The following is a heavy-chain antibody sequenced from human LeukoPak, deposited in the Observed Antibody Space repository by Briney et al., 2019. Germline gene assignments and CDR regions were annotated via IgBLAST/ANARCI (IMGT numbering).Heavy chain of an antibody. D-gene: IGHD3-16*01. CDR2: MNPNSGGA. CDR3: ARGLLRELLGFDY. Sequence: GASVKVSCKTSGYTFAFTDNYIHWVRQAPGQGPEWMGWMNPNSGGANYAQNFQGRLTMTRDTSISTAYMELSGLTSDDTAVYYCARGLLRELLGFDYWGQGTLVTVSS. V-gene: IGHV1-2*02. CDR1: GYTFAFTDNY. J-gene: IGHJ4*02.